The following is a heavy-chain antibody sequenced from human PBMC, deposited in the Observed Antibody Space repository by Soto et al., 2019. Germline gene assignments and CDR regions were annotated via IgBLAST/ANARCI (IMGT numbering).Heavy chain of an antibody. V-gene: IGHV3-23*01. D-gene: IGHD3-10*01. CDR3: AKDPAMARDIDY. Sequence: EVQLLESGGGLVQPGGSLRLSCAASGFTFSSYAMSWVRQAPGKGLEWVSAISGSGGSTYYADSVKGRFTISRDNSKIPLYLQMHSLRAEDTAVYYCAKDPAMARDIDYWGQGTLVTVSS. CDR2: ISGSGGST. J-gene: IGHJ4*02. CDR1: GFTFSSYA.